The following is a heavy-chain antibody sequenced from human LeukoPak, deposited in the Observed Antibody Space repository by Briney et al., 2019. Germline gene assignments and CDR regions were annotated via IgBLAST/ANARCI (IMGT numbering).Heavy chain of an antibody. V-gene: IGHV3-23*01. CDR1: GFTFSSYA. D-gene: IGHD1-26*01. J-gene: IGHJ4*02. CDR2: ISGSGGST. Sequence: PGGSLRLSCAASGFTFSSYAMSWVRQAPGKGLKWVSAISGSGGSTYYADSVKGRFTVSRDNSKNTLYLQMNSLRAEDTAVYYCASLHPPHPVGANDYWGQGTLVTVSS. CDR3: ASLHPPHPVGANDY.